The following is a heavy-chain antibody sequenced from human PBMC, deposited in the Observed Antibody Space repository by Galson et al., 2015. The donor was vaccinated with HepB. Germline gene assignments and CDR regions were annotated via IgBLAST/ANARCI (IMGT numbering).Heavy chain of an antibody. CDR1: GGSISSYF. V-gene: IGHV4-59*01. CDR3: ARGDEFASSWYAGYYYVMDV. CDR2: IYYSGST. Sequence: ETLSLTCTVSGGSISSYFWSWIRQPPGKGLEWIGYIYYSGSTNYNPSLKSRVTISVDTSKNQFSLKLNSVTAADTAVYYCARGDEFASSWYAGYYYVMDVWGQGTTVTVSS. J-gene: IGHJ6*02. D-gene: IGHD6-13*01.